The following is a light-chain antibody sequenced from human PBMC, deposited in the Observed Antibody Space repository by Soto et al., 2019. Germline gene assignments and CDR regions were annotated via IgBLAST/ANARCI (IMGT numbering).Light chain of an antibody. CDR2: GAS. Sequence: EIVMTQSPATLSVSPGERATLSCRASPSVSSNLAWSQQKPGQAPRLLIYGASTRATGIPARFSGGGSGTEFTLTISSLQSEDFAVYYCQQYNNWPPYTFGQGTKLEIK. CDR3: QQYNNWPPYT. V-gene: IGKV3-15*01. J-gene: IGKJ2*01. CDR1: PSVSSN.